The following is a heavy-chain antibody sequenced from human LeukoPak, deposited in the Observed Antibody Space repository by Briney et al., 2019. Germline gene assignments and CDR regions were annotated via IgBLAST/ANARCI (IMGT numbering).Heavy chain of an antibody. CDR1: GFTFSSYA. D-gene: IGHD1-26*01. CDR2: IRGSGDRT. CDR3: AKDSKIVGATFRSYHYMDV. J-gene: IGHJ6*03. Sequence: GGSLRLSCAASGFTFSSYAMSWVRQAPGKGLEWVSTIRGSGDRTHYADSVKGRFTISRDNSKNTLYLQMNSLRAEDTAVYYCAKDSKIVGATFRSYHYMDVWGKGTAVTVSS. V-gene: IGHV3-23*01.